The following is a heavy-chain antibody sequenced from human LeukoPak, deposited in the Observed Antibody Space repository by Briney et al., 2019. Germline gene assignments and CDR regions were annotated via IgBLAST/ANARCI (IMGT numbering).Heavy chain of an antibody. Sequence: SVKVSCKASGGTFSSYAINWVRQAPGQGLEWMGGIIPGFGTANYAQKFQGRVTITADESTSTAYMELSSLRAEDTAVYYCAKGGQLWLRGVFDYWGQGTLVTVSS. V-gene: IGHV1-69*13. CDR2: IIPGFGTA. CDR1: GGTFSSYA. D-gene: IGHD5-18*01. CDR3: AKGGQLWLRGVFDY. J-gene: IGHJ4*02.